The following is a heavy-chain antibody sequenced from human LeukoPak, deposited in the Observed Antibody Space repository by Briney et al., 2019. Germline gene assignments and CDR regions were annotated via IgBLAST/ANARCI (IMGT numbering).Heavy chain of an antibody. D-gene: IGHD2-21*02. CDR3: ARDQKETARPKTYYYYYYGMDV. J-gene: IGHJ6*02. Sequence: ASVKVSCKVSGYTLTELSMHWVRQAPGKGLEWMGGFDPEDGETIYAQKFQGRVTITADESTSTAYMELSSLRSEDTAVYYCARDQKETARPKTYYYYYYGMDVWGQGTTVTVSS. CDR1: GYTLTELS. CDR2: FDPEDGET. V-gene: IGHV1-24*01.